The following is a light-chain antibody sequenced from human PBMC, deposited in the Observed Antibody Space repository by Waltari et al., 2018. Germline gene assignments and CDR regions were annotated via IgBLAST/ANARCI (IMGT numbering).Light chain of an antibody. CDR1: KSGDKY. V-gene: IGLV3-1*01. Sequence: SFELIQPPSESVSPGQTASVSCSGEKSGDKYVYWYQQKPGQSPMLVMFQDTKRPSGTPERFSGSNSGNTATLTISETQAIDEADYYCQAWDSNVAVFGRGTKVTVL. J-gene: IGLJ3*02. CDR3: QAWDSNVAV. CDR2: QDT.